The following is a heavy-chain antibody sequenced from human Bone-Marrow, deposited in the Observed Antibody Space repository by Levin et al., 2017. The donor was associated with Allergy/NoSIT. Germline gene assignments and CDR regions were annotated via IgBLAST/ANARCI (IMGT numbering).Heavy chain of an antibody. Sequence: SETLSLTCAVSGGSFGGHYWTWIRQPPGKGLEWIGEINYVGSTNYNPSLKSRVTISIDTSEMQFSLRLSSVTAAGTAVYYCTRVSPARRLTMIRGVTLAPEYWGQGTLVTVSS. V-gene: IGHV4-34*01. D-gene: IGHD3-10*01. CDR3: TRVSPARRLTMIRGVTLAPEY. CDR2: INYVGST. CDR1: GGSFGGHY. J-gene: IGHJ4*02.